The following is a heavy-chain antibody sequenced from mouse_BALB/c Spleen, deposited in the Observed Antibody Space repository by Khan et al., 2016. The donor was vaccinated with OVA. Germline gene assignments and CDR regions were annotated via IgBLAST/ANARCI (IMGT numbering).Heavy chain of an antibody. CDR3: ARSTLYWYFDV. J-gene: IGHJ1*01. CDR1: GYTFTNYG. Sequence: QIQLVQSGPELKKPGETVKISCKASGYTFTNYGMNWVKQAPGKGLKWMGWINTYTGEPTYADDFKGRFAFSLETSASTAYLQINNLKNEDTATXFCARSTLYWYFDVWGAGTTVTVSS. D-gene: IGHD2-1*01. CDR2: INTYTGEP. V-gene: IGHV9-3-1*01.